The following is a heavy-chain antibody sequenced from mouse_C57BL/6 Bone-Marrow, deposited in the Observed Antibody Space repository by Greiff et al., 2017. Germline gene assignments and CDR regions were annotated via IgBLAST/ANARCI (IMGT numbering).Heavy chain of an antibody. CDR1: GYTFTSYW. V-gene: IGHV1-74*01. CDR2: IHPSDSDT. Sequence: QVQLQQPGAELVKPGASVKVSCKASGYTFTSYWMHWVKQRPGQGLEWIGRIHPSDSDTNYNQKFKGKATLTVDKSSSTAYMQLSSLTSEDSAVXYCAILGAFYYYGSHYFDYWGQGTTLTDSS. D-gene: IGHD1-1*01. J-gene: IGHJ2*01. CDR3: AILGAFYYYGSHYFDY.